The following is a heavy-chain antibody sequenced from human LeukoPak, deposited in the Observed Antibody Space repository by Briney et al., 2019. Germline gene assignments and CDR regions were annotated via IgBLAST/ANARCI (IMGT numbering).Heavy chain of an antibody. CDR2: INTDGSAS. D-gene: IGHD1-1*01. CDR1: GFTFSNYW. V-gene: IGHV3-74*01. J-gene: IGHJ4*02. Sequence: GGSLRLSCAASGFTFSNYWMHWVRQAPGKGLVWVSRINTDGSASGYADSVKGRFTTSRDNAKNTLYLQTNSLRVEDTAVYYCARETPAGTSIDCWGQGTLVTVSS. CDR3: ARETPAGTSIDC.